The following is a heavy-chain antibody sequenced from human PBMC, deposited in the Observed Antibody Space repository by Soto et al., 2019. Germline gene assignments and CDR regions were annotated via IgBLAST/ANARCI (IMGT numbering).Heavy chain of an antibody. CDR1: GFTFSDYY. V-gene: IGHV3-11*01. J-gene: IGHJ4*02. Sequence: PGESLKISCAASGFTFSDYYMTWIRQAPGKGLEWVSYIGSGGGTIYYADSVKGRFTISSDNAKSSLYLQMNSLRAEDTAVYYCAKDRAVCGGDCYSRPWFDYWGQGTLVTVSS. CDR2: IGSGGGTI. CDR3: AKDRAVCGGDCYSRPWFDY. D-gene: IGHD2-21*02.